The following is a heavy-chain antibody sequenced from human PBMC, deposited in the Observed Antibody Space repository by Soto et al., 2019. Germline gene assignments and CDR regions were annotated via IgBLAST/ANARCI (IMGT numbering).Heavy chain of an antibody. Sequence: SVKVSCKASGGTFSSYAISWVRQAPGQGLEWMGGIIPIFGTANYAQKFQGRVTITADESTSTAYMELSSLRSEDTAVYYCASNYPGIAVAGTGYYYGMDVWGQGTTVTVSS. CDR2: IIPIFGTA. D-gene: IGHD6-19*01. V-gene: IGHV1-69*13. J-gene: IGHJ6*02. CDR1: GGTFSSYA. CDR3: ASNYPGIAVAGTGYYYGMDV.